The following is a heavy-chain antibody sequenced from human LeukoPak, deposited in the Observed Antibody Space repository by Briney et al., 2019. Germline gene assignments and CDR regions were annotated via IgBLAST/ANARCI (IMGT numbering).Heavy chain of an antibody. J-gene: IGHJ4*02. CDR1: GYSITSAYY. Sequence: SETLSLTCTVSGYSITSAYYWGWIRQPPGKGLEWIGSFFLKGSTYYNPSLKSRVTISVDTSKNQFSLTLSSVTAADTAVYYCARTYYYGSGSYYRGFYFDYWGQGTLVTVSS. V-gene: IGHV4-38-2*02. CDR3: ARTYYYGSGSYYRGFYFDY. CDR2: FFLKGST. D-gene: IGHD3-10*01.